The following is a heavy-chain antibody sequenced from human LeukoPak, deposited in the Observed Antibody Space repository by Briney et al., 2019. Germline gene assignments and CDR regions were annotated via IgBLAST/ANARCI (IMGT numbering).Heavy chain of an antibody. V-gene: IGHV3-48*03. Sequence: PGGSLRLSCAASGFTFSSYEMNWVRQAPGKGLEWVSYISSSGSTIYYADSVKGRFTISRDNAKNSLYLQMNSLRAEDTAVYYCAKDPYYYDTSGYNGDYWGQGTLVTVSS. CDR3: AKDPYYYDTSGYNGDY. J-gene: IGHJ4*02. D-gene: IGHD3-22*01. CDR1: GFTFSSYE. CDR2: ISSSGSTI.